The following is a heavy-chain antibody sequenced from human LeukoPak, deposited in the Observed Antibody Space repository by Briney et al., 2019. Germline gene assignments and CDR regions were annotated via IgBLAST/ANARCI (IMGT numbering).Heavy chain of an antibody. CDR2: VYTSGSP. V-gene: IGHV4-4*07. CDR3: ARGMRSGSSYWFDP. Sequence: SETLSLTCTVSGDSIRSYYWSWIRLPAGKGLEWIGRVYTSGSPNYNPSLKSRVTLSVDTSKNQFSLRLSSVTAADTAVYYCARGMRSGSSYWFDPWGQGTLVIVSS. CDR1: GDSIRSYY. J-gene: IGHJ5*02. D-gene: IGHD3-10*01.